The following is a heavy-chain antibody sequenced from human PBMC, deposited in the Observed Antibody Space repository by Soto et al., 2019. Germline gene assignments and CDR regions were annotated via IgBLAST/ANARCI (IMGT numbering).Heavy chain of an antibody. Sequence: QVQLVESGGGVVQPGRSLRLSCAASGFTFSSYGMHWVRQAPGKGLEWVAVISYDGSNKYYADSVKGRFTISRDNSKNTLYLQMNSLRAEDTAVYYCAKDLGIVLVPATYYYYGMDVWGQGTTLTVSS. J-gene: IGHJ6*02. CDR3: AKDLGIVLVPATYYYYGMDV. V-gene: IGHV3-30*18. CDR2: ISYDGSNK. D-gene: IGHD2-2*01. CDR1: GFTFSSYG.